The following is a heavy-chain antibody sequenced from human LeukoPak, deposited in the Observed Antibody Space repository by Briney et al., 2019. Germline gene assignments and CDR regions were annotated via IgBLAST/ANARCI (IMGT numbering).Heavy chain of an antibody. V-gene: IGHV4-59*01. CDR2: IYCSGST. CDR1: GGSISSYY. J-gene: IGHJ6*02. CDR3: ARAPRYSSSWYSPQGYYYYGMDV. Sequence: SETLSLTCTVSGGSISSYYWSWIRQPPGKGLEWIGYIYCSGSTNYNPSLKSRVTISVDTSKNQFSLKLSSVTAADTAVYYCARAPRYSSSWYSPQGYYYYGMDVWGQGTTVTVSS. D-gene: IGHD6-13*01.